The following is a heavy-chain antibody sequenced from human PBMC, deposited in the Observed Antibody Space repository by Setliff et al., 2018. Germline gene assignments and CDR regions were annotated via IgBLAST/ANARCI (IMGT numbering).Heavy chain of an antibody. Sequence: GGSLRLSCAASGFTFSDYYMSWIRQAPGKGLEWVSYISSSGSTIYYADSVKGRFTISRDNSKNSLYLQMNSLRAEDTAVYYCARDVDYSRPEYYYGMDVWGQGTTVTVSS. CDR2: ISSSGSTI. CDR1: GFTFSDYY. J-gene: IGHJ6*02. V-gene: IGHV3-11*04. CDR3: ARDVDYSRPEYYYGMDV. D-gene: IGHD4-4*01.